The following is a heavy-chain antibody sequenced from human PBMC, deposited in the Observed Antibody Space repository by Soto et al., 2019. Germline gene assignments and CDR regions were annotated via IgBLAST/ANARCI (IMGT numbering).Heavy chain of an antibody. CDR1: GFTFSSYG. CDR2: ISCSGSTK. V-gene: IGHV3-30*03. D-gene: IGHD2-21*01. CDR3: AIETHRPTYFDF. J-gene: IGHJ4*02. Sequence: GGSLRLSCAASGFTFSSYGMHWFRQAPGKGLEWVSVISCSGSTKFYADSVKDRFTISRDNSKNTLYLQMNSLRAEDTAVYYCAIETHRPTYFDFWGPGPLVTVSS.